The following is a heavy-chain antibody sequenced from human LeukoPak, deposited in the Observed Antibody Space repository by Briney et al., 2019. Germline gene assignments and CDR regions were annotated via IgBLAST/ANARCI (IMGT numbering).Heavy chain of an antibody. J-gene: IGHJ4*02. CDR1: GFTFSSYA. CDR2: ISGSGGST. V-gene: IGHV3-23*01. D-gene: IGHD1-26*01. CDR3: AKDPRGVGAARQFDY. Sequence: PGGSLRLSCAASGFTFSSYAMSWVRQAPGKGLEWVSAISGSGGSTYYADSVKGRFTISRDNSKNTLYLQMNSLRAEDTAVYYCAKDPRGVGAARQFDYWGQGTLVTVSS.